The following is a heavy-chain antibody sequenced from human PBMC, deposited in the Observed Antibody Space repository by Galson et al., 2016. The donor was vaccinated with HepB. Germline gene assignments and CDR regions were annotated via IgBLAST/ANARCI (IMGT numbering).Heavy chain of an antibody. CDR3: ARTNGPGNGNFDRLFDI. J-gene: IGHJ3*02. CDR1: GGSISSSSYY. CDR2: IYYSGTT. D-gene: IGHD1-7*01. Sequence: ETLSLTCTVSGGSISSSSYYWGWIRQPPGKGLEWIGNIYYSGTTYYNPSLKSRVTISVDMSKNQFSLKLNSVTAADTAVYYCARTNGPGNGNFDRLFDIWGQGTMVTVSS. V-gene: IGHV4-39*01.